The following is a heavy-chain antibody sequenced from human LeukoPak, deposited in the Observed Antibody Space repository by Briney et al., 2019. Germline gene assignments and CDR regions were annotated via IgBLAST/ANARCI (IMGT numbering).Heavy chain of an antibody. D-gene: IGHD2-2*01. J-gene: IGHJ4*02. CDR3: VRGYCSTARCSNFDH. CDR1: GYQVTGFW. Sequence: GESLKISCKATGYQVTGFWIGGVRQKPGKGLEWMGIIYPDDSDTRYSPSFQGQVTISADTSISTAYLQWSSLKASDTAMYFCVRGYCSTARCSNFDHWGPGTLVTVSS. V-gene: IGHV5-51*01. CDR2: IYPDDSDT.